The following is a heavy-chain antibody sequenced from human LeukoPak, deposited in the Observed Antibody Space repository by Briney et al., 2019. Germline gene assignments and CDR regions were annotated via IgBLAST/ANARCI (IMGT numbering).Heavy chain of an antibody. Sequence: SGGSLRLSCAASGFTFSTYWMSWVRQAPVKGLEWVANIKQDGSDKYYVDSVKGRFTISRDNAKNSLYLEMNSLRAEDTAVYYCARDRGGSSNSTGYYYYYYMDVWGKGTTVTVSS. J-gene: IGHJ6*03. CDR1: GFTFSTYW. CDR3: ARDRGGSSNSTGYYYYYYMDV. V-gene: IGHV3-7*01. D-gene: IGHD3-16*01. CDR2: IKQDGSDK.